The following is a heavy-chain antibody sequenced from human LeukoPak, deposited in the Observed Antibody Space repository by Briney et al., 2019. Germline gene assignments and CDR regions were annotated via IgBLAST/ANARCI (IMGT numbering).Heavy chain of an antibody. CDR2: IYYSGST. CDR3: ARDDSSGPSTPNFDY. Sequence: KPSETLSLTCTVSGGSISSSSYYWGWIRQPPGKGLEWIGGIYYSGSTYYNPSLKSRVTISVDTSKNQFSLKLSSVTAADTAVYYCARDDSSGPSTPNFDYWGQGTLVTVSS. D-gene: IGHD6-19*01. V-gene: IGHV4-39*02. CDR1: GGSISSSSYY. J-gene: IGHJ4*02.